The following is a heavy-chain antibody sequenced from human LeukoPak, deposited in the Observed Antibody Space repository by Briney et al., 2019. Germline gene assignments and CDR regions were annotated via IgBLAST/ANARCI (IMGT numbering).Heavy chain of an antibody. Sequence: GGSLRLSCAASGLIFSNYELHWVRQTPGKGLEWISYIGLGGTTLYADSVRGRFTITRDNARNSWSLQMNSLRVEDTAIYYCTTEMELGLISDGFDYWDQGSPVTVSS. CDR3: TTEMELGLISDGFDY. J-gene: IGHJ4*02. CDR2: IGLGGTT. V-gene: IGHV3-48*03. CDR1: GLIFSNYE. D-gene: IGHD1-7*01.